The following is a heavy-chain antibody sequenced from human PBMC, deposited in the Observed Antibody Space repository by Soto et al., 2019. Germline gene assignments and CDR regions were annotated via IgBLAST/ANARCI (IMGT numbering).Heavy chain of an antibody. V-gene: IGHV1-18*01. Sequence: QVQLVQSGAEVKKPGASVKVSCKASGYTFTSYGISWVRQAPGQGLEWMGWISAYNGNTNYAQKLQGRVTMTADPSTSTGYVALRSLRSDDTAVYYCASDGEAFRGVTSLYYWGQGTLVTVSS. D-gene: IGHD3-16*01. CDR1: GYTFTSYG. CDR3: ASDGEAFRGVTSLYY. J-gene: IGHJ4*02. CDR2: ISAYNGNT.